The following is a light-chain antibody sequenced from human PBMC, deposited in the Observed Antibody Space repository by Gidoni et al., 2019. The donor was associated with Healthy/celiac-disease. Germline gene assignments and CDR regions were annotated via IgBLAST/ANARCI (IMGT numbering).Light chain of an antibody. CDR2: WAS. Sequence: DIVMTLSPDSLAVSLGERATINRKSSQSVVYSSNNKNYLAWYQQKPGQPPKLLIYWASTRESGVPDRFSGSGSGTDFTLTISSLQAEDVAVYYCQQYYSTPITFGQGTRLEIK. CDR3: QQYYSTPIT. J-gene: IGKJ5*01. V-gene: IGKV4-1*01. CDR1: QSVVYSSNNKNY.